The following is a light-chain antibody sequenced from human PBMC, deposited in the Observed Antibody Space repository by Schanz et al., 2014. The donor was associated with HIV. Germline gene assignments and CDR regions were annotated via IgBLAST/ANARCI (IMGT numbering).Light chain of an antibody. CDR1: QRLSSSY. V-gene: IGKV3-20*01. CDR3: QQYGSSPGT. J-gene: IGKJ1*01. Sequence: EIVLTQSPGSLSLSPGGRATLSCGASQRLSSSYLAWYQQKRDQPPRLVIYATSTRAAGIPDRFSGTGSGTDFTLTIIRLEPEDFAVYYCQQYGSSPGTFGQGTKVEIK. CDR2: ATS.